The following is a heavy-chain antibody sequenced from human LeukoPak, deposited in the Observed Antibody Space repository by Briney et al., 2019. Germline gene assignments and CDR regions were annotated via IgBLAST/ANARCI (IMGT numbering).Heavy chain of an antibody. V-gene: IGHV4-39*01. Sequence: KPSETLSLTCTVSGGSISSSSHYWGWIRQPPGKGLDWIGSIYYSGSTYYNPSLKSRVTISVDTSKNQFSLKLSSVTAADTAVYYCARRLVGAPLWYWGQGTLVTVSS. CDR1: GGSISSSSHY. CDR3: ARRLVGAPLWY. J-gene: IGHJ4*02. D-gene: IGHD1-26*01. CDR2: IYYSGST.